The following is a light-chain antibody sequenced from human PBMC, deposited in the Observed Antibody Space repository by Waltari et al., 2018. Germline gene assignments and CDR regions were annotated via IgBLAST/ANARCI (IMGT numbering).Light chain of an antibody. J-gene: IGKJ1*01. CDR3: QQYNISFST. Sequence: DIQMTQSPSTLSASVGDRVPITCRASQTIGTWLAWYQQKPGKAPKLLIYGASNLQSGVPSRFSGSGSGTEFTLAISSLQADDFATYYCQQYNISFSTFGQGTKVDIK. V-gene: IGKV1-5*03. CDR1: QTIGTW. CDR2: GAS.